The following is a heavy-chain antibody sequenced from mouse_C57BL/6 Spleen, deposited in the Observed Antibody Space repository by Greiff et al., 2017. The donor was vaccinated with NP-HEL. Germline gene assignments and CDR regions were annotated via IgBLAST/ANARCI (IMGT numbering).Heavy chain of an antibody. CDR3: ARSSSYYYGSPQAWFAY. D-gene: IGHD1-1*01. V-gene: IGHV1-26*01. Sequence: EVQLQQSGPELVKPGASVKISCKASGYTFTDYYMNWVKQSHGKSLEWIGDINPNNGGTSYNQKFKGKATLTVDKSSSTAYMELRSLTSEDSAVYYCARSSSYYYGSPQAWFAYWGQGTLVTVSA. J-gene: IGHJ3*01. CDR2: INPNNGGT. CDR1: GYTFTDYY.